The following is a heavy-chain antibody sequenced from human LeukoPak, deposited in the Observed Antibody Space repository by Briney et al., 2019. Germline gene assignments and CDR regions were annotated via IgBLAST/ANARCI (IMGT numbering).Heavy chain of an antibody. CDR3: AKDYYDSSGYYYEGY. J-gene: IGHJ4*02. CDR1: GFTFSSYA. Sequence: QAGGSLRLSCAASGFTFSSYAMSWVRQAPGKGLEWVSAISGSGGSTYYADSVKGRFTISRDNSKNTLYLQMNSLRAEDTAVYYCAKDYYDSSGYYYEGYWGQGTLVTVSS. D-gene: IGHD3-22*01. CDR2: ISGSGGST. V-gene: IGHV3-23*01.